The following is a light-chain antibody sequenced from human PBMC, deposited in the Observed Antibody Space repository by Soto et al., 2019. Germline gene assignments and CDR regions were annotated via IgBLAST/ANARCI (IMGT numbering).Light chain of an antibody. Sequence: QSVLTQPASVSVSPGQSITISRTGTSSDVCNYKYVSWYQQHPGKAPKLMIYEVSNRPSGVSNRFSGSKSGNTASLTISGLQAEDETDYYCFSYTSSGTYVFGTGTKVTVL. J-gene: IGLJ1*01. V-gene: IGLV2-14*01. CDR3: FSYTSSGTYV. CDR2: EVS. CDR1: SSDVCNYKY.